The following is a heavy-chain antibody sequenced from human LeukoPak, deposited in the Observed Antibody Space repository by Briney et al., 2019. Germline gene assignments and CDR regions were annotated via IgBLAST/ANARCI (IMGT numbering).Heavy chain of an antibody. CDR2: ISSSSSYI. CDR1: GFTFSSYE. V-gene: IGHV3-21*01. Sequence: PGRSLRLSCAASGFTFSSYEMNWVRQAPGKGLEWVSSISSSSSYIYYADSVKGRFTISRDNAKNSLYLQMNSLRAEDTAVYYCARDPRKYSSRGAFDIWGQGTMVTVSS. D-gene: IGHD6-6*01. CDR3: ARDPRKYSSRGAFDI. J-gene: IGHJ3*02.